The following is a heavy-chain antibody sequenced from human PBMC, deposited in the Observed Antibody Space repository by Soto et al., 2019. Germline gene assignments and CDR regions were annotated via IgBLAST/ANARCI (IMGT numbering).Heavy chain of an antibody. CDR1: GYTFTSYA. CDR2: INAGSGNT. J-gene: IGHJ5*02. V-gene: IGHV1-3*01. D-gene: IGHD3-10*01. Sequence: QVQLVQSGAEVKKPGASVKVSCKASGYTFTSYAMHWVRQAPGQRLEWMGWINAGSGNTKYSQKFQGRVTITRDTPVGTAYMERTGLRSEDTAVYYCARDRITMVRGGNWFDPWGQGTLVTVSS. CDR3: ARDRITMVRGGNWFDP.